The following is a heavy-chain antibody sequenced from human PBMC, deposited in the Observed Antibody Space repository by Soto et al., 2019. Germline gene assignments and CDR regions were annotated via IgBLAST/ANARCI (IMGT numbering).Heavy chain of an antibody. CDR3: ARPRLEFYYYYGMDV. J-gene: IGHJ6*02. Sequence: PGGSLRLSCAASGFSFSSYAMHWVRQAPGKGLECVAVISYDGSNKYYADSVKGRFTISRDNSKNTLYLQMNSLRPEDTAVYYCARPRLEFYYYYGMDVWGQETTVTVSS. D-gene: IGHD5-12*01. CDR2: ISYDGSNK. CDR1: GFSFSSYA. V-gene: IGHV3-30-3*01.